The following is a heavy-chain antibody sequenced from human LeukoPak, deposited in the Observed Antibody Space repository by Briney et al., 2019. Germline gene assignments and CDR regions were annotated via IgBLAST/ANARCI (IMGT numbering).Heavy chain of an antibody. CDR3: AKDRTTYYYDSSGLY. D-gene: IGHD3-22*01. Sequence: GGSLRLSCAASGFTFSSYGMHWVRQAPGKGLEWVAFIRYDGSNKYYADSVKGRFTISRDNSKNTLYLQMNSLRAEDTAVYYCAKDRTTYYYDSSGLYWGQGTLVTVSS. V-gene: IGHV3-30*02. CDR1: GFTFSSYG. CDR2: IRYDGSNK. J-gene: IGHJ4*02.